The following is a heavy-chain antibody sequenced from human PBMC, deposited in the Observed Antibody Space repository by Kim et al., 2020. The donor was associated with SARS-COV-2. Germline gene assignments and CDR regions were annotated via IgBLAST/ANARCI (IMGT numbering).Heavy chain of an antibody. J-gene: IGHJ4*02. CDR3: ATKPTYYYDSSGYYQQDY. V-gene: IGHV3-48*03. D-gene: IGHD3-22*01. CDR1: GFTFSSYE. Sequence: GGSLRLSCAASGFTFSSYEMNWVRQAPGKGLEWVSYISSSGSTIYYADSVKGRFTISRDNAKNSLYLQMNSLRAEDTAVYYCATKPTYYYDSSGYYQQDYWGQGTLVTVSS. CDR2: ISSSGSTI.